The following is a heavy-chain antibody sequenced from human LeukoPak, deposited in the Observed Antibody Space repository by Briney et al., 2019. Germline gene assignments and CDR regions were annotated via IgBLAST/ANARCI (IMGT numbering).Heavy chain of an antibody. Sequence: GGSLRLSCAASGFTFSSYSMNWVRQAPGKGLEWVSSISSSSSYIYYADSVKGRFTISRDNAKNSLYLQMNSLRAEDTAVYYCARAYYDFWSDYYPHDAFDIWGQGTMVTVSS. D-gene: IGHD3-3*01. J-gene: IGHJ3*02. CDR2: ISSSSSYI. CDR3: ARAYYDFWSDYYPHDAFDI. V-gene: IGHV3-21*01. CDR1: GFTFSSYS.